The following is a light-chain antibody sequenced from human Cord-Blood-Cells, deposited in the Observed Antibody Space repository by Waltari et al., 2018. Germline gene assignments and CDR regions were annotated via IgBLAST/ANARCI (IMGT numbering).Light chain of an antibody. CDR2: SNT. J-gene: IGLJ1*01. Sequence: QSVLTQPPSASGTPGQRVTISFSGSSSNIGSNTVNWYKQLPGTAPKLLIHSNTQRPSGVPERFSGSKSGTSASLAISGLQSEDEADYYCAAWDDSLNGYVFGTGTKVTVL. V-gene: IGLV1-44*01. CDR1: SSNIGSNT. CDR3: AAWDDSLNGYV.